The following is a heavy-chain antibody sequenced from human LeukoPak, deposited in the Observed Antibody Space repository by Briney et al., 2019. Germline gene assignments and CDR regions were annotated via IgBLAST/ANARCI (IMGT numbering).Heavy chain of an antibody. CDR1: GFTFTSYN. J-gene: IGHJ3*02. Sequence: PGGSLRLSCAASGFTFTSYNMNWVRQAPGKGLEWVSYISGVGSSICYADSVRGRFTVSRDNAKNSLYLQMNSLRAEDTAVYYCASGRHAFDIWGQGTMVTVSS. V-gene: IGHV3-48*04. CDR2: ISGVGSSI. CDR3: ASGRHAFDI.